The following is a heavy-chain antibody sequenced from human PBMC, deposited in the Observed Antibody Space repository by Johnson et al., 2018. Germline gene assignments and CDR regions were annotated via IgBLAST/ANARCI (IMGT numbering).Heavy chain of an antibody. CDR2: IYYSGST. J-gene: IGHJ6*02. V-gene: IGHV4-59*01. D-gene: IGHD1-26*01. CDR1: GGSISSYY. Sequence: QVQLQESGPGLVKPSETLSLTCTVFGGSISSYYWSWIRQPPGKGLEWIGYIYYSGSTNYNPSLKSRVTISVDTSTNQFSLKLSSVTAADTAVYYCARGGGADYYYGMDVWGQGTTVTVSS. CDR3: ARGGGADYYYGMDV.